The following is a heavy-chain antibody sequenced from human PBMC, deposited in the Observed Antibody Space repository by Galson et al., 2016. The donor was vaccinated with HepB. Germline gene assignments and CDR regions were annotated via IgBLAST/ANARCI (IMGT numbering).Heavy chain of an antibody. V-gene: IGHV3-30-3*01. CDR1: GFIFNNYA. Sequence: SLRLSCAASGFIFNNYAMHWVRQAPGKGLEWVALTTYDGGKTSYADSVRGRFTISRDNSKNTLFLQMNRLTADDTAVYFCVRLYRFYFDYWVQGTLVTFSS. J-gene: IGHJ4*02. D-gene: IGHD2-2*02. CDR2: TTYDGGKT. CDR3: VRLYRFYFDY.